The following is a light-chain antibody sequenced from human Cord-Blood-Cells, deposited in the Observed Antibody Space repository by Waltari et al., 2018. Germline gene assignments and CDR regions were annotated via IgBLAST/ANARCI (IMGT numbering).Light chain of an antibody. Sequence: QSALTQPRSVSGSPGQSVTISCTGTSSDVGGYNYVSWYQQHPGKAPKLMIYDVSKRPSGVPERFAGSKAGSSASLTISGLQAEDEAEYDGCSYAGSYTVVVGGGTKLTVL. CDR1: SSDVGGYNY. J-gene: IGLJ2*01. V-gene: IGLV2-11*01. CDR3: CSYAGSYTVV. CDR2: DVS.